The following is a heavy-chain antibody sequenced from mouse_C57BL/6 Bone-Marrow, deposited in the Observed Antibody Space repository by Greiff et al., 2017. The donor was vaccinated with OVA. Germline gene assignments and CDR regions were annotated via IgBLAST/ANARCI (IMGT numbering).Heavy chain of an antibody. J-gene: IGHJ2*01. CDR1: GYTFTSYW. V-gene: IGHV1-55*01. CDR3: ARKELHYGSDY. Sequence: QVQLQQPGAELVKPGASVKLSCKASGYTFTSYWMHWVKQRPGRGLEWIGDIYPGSGSTNYNEKFKSKATLTVDTSSSTAYMQLSSLTSEDSAVYYCARKELHYGSDYWGQGTTLTVSS. CDR2: IYPGSGST. D-gene: IGHD1-1*01.